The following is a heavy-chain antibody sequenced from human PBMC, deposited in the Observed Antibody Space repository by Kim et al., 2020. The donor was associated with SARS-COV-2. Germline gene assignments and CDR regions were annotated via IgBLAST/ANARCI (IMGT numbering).Heavy chain of an antibody. D-gene: IGHD3-3*01. CDR3: VKDPDDFWSGYYMKIDVPSGIDY. CDR1: GFTFSSYA. V-gene: IGHV3-64D*06. CDR2: ISSNGGST. Sequence: GGSLRLSCSASGFTFSSYAMHWVRQAPGKGLEYVSAISSNGGSTYYADSVKGRFTISRDNSKNTLYLQMSSLRAEDTAVYYCVKDPDDFWSGYYMKIDVPSGIDYWGQGTLVTVSS. J-gene: IGHJ4*02.